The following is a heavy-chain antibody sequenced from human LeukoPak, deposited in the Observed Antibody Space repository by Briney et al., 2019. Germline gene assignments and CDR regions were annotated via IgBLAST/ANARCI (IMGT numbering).Heavy chain of an antibody. CDR2: IIPIFGTA. CDR1: GGTFSSYA. D-gene: IGHD3-3*01. J-gene: IGHJ3*02. CDR3: ARRDFWSGSQGAFDI. V-gene: IGHV1-69*13. Sequence: SVKVSCKASGGTFSSYAISWVRQAPGQGREWMGGIIPIFGTANYAQKFQGRVTITADESTSTAYMELSSLRSEDTAVYYCARRDFWSGSQGAFDIWGQGTMVTVSS.